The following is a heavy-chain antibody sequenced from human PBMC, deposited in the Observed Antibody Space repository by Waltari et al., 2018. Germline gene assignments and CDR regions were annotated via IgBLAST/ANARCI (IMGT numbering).Heavy chain of an antibody. CDR2: IYPGDSDT. V-gene: IGHV5-51*01. D-gene: IGHD5-12*01. J-gene: IGHJ4*02. CDR1: GYSFTSYW. CDR3: ARLVMGDIVAAAGFDY. Sequence: EVQLVQSGAEVKKPGESLKISCKGSGYSFTSYWIGWVRQLPGKGLEWMGIIYPGDSDTRYSPSFQGQVTISADKSISTAYLQWSSLKASDTAMYYCARLVMGDIVAAAGFDYWGQGTLVTVSS.